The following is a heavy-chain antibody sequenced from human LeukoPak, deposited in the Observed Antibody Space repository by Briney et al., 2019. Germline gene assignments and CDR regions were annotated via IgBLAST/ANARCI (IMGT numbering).Heavy chain of an antibody. CDR3: ARDSAAAAVYYFDY. D-gene: IGHD6-13*01. Sequence: QPGRSLRLSCAASGFSFSNYAMHWVRQTPGEGLVWVAVISTDGRDKHYADSVKGRFTISRDNSKGTLYLQMNSLRAEDTAVYYCARDSAAAAVYYFDYWGQGTLVTVSS. CDR1: GFSFSNYA. J-gene: IGHJ4*02. V-gene: IGHV3-30*04. CDR2: ISTDGRDK.